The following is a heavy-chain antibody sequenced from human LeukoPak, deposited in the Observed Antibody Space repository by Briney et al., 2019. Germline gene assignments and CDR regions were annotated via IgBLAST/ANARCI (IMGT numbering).Heavy chain of an antibody. J-gene: IGHJ4*02. CDR3: AKPDQAMILRGHFDH. CDR1: GYTFTSYD. V-gene: IGHV1-8*01. D-gene: IGHD3-22*01. Sequence: ASVKVSCKASGYTFTSYDINWVRQATGQGLEWMGWMNPNSGNTGYAQKFQGRVTMTRNTSISTAYMELSSLRAEDTAVYYCAKPDQAMILRGHFDHWGQGTLVTVSS. CDR2: MNPNSGNT.